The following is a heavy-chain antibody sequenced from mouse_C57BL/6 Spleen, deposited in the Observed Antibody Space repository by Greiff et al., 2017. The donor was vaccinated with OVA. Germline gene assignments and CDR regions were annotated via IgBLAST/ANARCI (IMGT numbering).Heavy chain of an antibody. CDR1: GFTFSSYG. J-gene: IGHJ1*03. V-gene: IGHV5-6*02. Sequence: EVMLVESGGDLVKPGGSLKLSCAASGFTFSSYGMSWVRQTPDKRLEWVATISSGGSYTYYPDSVKGRFTISRDNAKNTLYLQMSSLKSEDTAMYYCARRGDWDGYFDVWGTGTTVTVSS. CDR3: ARRGDWDGYFDV. D-gene: IGHD4-1*01. CDR2: ISSGGSYT.